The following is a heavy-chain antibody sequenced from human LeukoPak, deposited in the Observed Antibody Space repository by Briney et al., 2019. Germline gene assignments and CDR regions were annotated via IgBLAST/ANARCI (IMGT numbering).Heavy chain of an antibody. J-gene: IGHJ3*02. Sequence: GASVKVSCKASGYAFTGYYMHWVRQAPGQGLEWMGWINPNSGGTNYVQKFQGRVTMTRDTSISTAYMELSRLRSDDTAVYYCAREDLVYYGSGSLSAFDIWGQGTMVTVSS. CDR2: INPNSGGT. D-gene: IGHD3-10*01. V-gene: IGHV1-2*02. CDR3: AREDLVYYGSGSLSAFDI. CDR1: GYAFTGYY.